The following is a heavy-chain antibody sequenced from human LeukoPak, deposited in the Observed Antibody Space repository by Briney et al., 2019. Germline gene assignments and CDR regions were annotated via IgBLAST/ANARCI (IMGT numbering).Heavy chain of an antibody. J-gene: IGHJ4*02. CDR2: IKQDGGEK. V-gene: IGHV3-7*01. CDR1: GFSFTNHW. D-gene: IGHD5-24*01. Sequence: PGGSLRISCAASGFSFTNHWMMWVREAPGKGLEWVAYIKQDGGEKNYVDSVKGRFTISRGNAKNSLHLQMNSLRAEDTAVYYCARSYNYAFDYWGQGTLVTVSS. CDR3: ARSYNYAFDY.